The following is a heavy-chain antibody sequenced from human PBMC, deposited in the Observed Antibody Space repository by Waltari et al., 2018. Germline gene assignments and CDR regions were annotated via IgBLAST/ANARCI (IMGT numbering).Heavy chain of an antibody. CDR1: GYSFTSYW. CDR3: ARHNKNGDYEQSAFDI. Sequence: EVQLVQSGAEVKKPGESLKISCKGSGYSFTSYWIGWVRQMPGKGLEWMGIIYPGDSDTRYSPSFQGQVTISADKSISTAYLQWSSLKASDTAMYYCARHNKNGDYEQSAFDIWGQGTMVTVSS. D-gene: IGHD4-17*01. V-gene: IGHV5-51*01. CDR2: IYPGDSDT. J-gene: IGHJ3*02.